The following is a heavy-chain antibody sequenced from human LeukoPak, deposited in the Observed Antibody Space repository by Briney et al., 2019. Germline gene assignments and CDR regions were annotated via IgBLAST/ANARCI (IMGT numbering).Heavy chain of an antibody. CDR2: IYYSGST. CDR1: GGSISSYY. Sequence: PSETLSLTCTVSGGSISSYYWSWIRQPPGKGLEWIGYIYYSGSTNYNPSLKSRVTISVDTSKNQFSLKLSSVTAADTAVYYCARSRANPTPFDYWGQGTLVTASS. D-gene: IGHD1-26*01. J-gene: IGHJ4*02. V-gene: IGHV4-59*01. CDR3: ARSRANPTPFDY.